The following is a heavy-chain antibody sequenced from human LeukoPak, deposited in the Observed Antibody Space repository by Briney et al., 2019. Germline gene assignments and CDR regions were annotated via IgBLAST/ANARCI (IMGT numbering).Heavy chain of an antibody. D-gene: IGHD6-6*01. CDR3: ARVHQLTEYTNSDY. CDR2: INHSGST. J-gene: IGHJ4*02. Sequence: SETLSLTCAVYGGSFSGYYWSWIRQPPGKGLEWIGEINHSGSTNYNPSLKSRVTISVDTSKNQFSLKLSSVTAADTAVYYRARVHQLTEYTNSDYWGQGTLVTVSS. CDR1: GGSFSGYY. V-gene: IGHV4-34*01.